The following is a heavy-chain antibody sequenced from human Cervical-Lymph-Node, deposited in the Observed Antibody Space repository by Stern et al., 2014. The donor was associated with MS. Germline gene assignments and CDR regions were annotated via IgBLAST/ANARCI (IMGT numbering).Heavy chain of an antibody. D-gene: IGHD5-18*01. CDR1: GCTFSSYA. J-gene: IGHJ4*02. CDR2: IIPSVGTA. CDR3: ARDSVDTAMATRYFDY. Sequence: VQLVESGAEVKKPGSSVKVSCKASGCTFSSYAISWVRQAPGQGLEWVAGIIPSVGTANDAQKMEGRVTITADETTSTSFMEVSSLRSEETAVYYGARDSVDTAMATRYFDYWGQGTLVTVSS. V-gene: IGHV1-69*01.